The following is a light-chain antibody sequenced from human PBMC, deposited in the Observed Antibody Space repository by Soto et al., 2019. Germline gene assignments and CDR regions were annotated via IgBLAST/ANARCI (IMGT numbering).Light chain of an antibody. CDR3: QKYNSAPLGA. Sequence: DIEITQSPSSLSASVGDRVTITCRASQGISNHLAWYQQKPGKAPKLLIYARSTLQSGVPSRFSGSGSGTDFTLTISRLQPEDFATYYCQKYNSAPLGAFGQGTKVEIK. J-gene: IGKJ1*01. CDR1: QGISNH. CDR2: ARS. V-gene: IGKV1-27*01.